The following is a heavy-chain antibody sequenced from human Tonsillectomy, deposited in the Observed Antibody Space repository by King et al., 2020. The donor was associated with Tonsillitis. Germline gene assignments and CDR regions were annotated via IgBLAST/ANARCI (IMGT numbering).Heavy chain of an antibody. CDR3: ATRIVGSTCFDY. D-gene: IGHD1-26*01. V-gene: IGHV1-24*01. Sequence: QLVQSGAEVKKPGASVKVSCKVSGYTLTELSMHWVRQAPGKGLEWMGGFDPEDGEIIYAQKFQGRVTMTEDTSTGTVNMELSSLRSEDTAVYYCATRIVGSTCFDYWGQGTLVTVSS. CDR2: FDPEDGEI. J-gene: IGHJ4*02. CDR1: GYTLTELS.